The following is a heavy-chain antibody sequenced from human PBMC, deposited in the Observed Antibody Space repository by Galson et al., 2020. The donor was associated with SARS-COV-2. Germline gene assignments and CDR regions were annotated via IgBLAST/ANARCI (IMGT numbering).Heavy chain of an antibody. V-gene: IGHV1-69*13. CDR2: IIPIFGTA. J-gene: IGHJ6*03. D-gene: IGHD6-6*01. CDR1: GGTFSSYA. Sequence: SVKVSCKASGGTFSSYAISWVRQAPGQGLEWMGGIIPIFGTANYAQKFQGRVTITADESTSTAYMELSSLRSEDTAVYYCARGLWSSVGYYYYYRDVWGKGTTVTVSS. CDR3: ARGLWSSVGYYYYYRDV.